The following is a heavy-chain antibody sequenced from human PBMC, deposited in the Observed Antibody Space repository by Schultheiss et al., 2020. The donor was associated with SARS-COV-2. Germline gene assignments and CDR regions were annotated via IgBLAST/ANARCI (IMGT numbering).Heavy chain of an antibody. CDR3: AHRDDDNVADY. Sequence: SGPTLVKPTQTLTLTCTFSGFSLSTAGMCVSWIRQPPGKALEWLALIYWDDDKRYSPSLKSRLTISKDTSKNQVVLTMTNMDPEDTATYYCAHRDDDNVADYWGQGTLVTVSS. D-gene: IGHD5-24*01. CDR2: IYWDDDK. V-gene: IGHV2-5*08. CDR1: GFSLSTAGMC. J-gene: IGHJ4*02.